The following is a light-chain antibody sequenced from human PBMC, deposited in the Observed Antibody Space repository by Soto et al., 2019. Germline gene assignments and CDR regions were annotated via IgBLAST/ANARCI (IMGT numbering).Light chain of an antibody. CDR1: QSVTNSF. Sequence: IVCALSPCTLSLSPGERATLSGRASQSVTNSFLAWYQQKPGQAPRLLIYGASRRATGIPDRFTGSGSGTDFTLTISRLEPEDFAVYYCQQYVSSPWAFGQRTNVDIK. CDR3: QQYVSSPWA. V-gene: IGKV3-20*01. CDR2: GAS. J-gene: IGKJ1*01.